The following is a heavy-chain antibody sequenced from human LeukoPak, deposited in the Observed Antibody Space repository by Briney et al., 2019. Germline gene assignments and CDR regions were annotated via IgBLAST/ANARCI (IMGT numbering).Heavy chain of an antibody. CDR2: IIPILGIA. D-gene: IGHD3-22*01. J-gene: IGHJ4*02. Sequence: SVKVSCKASGGTFSSYAISWVRQAPGQGLEWMGGIIPILGIANYAQKFQGRVTITADKSTSTAYMELSSLRSEDTAVYYCARDYYDSSGYFPLDYWGQGTLVTVSS. V-gene: IGHV1-69*10. CDR1: GGTFSSYA. CDR3: ARDYYDSSGYFPLDY.